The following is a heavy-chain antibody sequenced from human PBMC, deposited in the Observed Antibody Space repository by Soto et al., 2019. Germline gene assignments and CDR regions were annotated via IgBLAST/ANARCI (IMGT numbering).Heavy chain of an antibody. D-gene: IGHD3-22*01. J-gene: IGHJ5*02. V-gene: IGHV4-59*08. Sequence: SETLSLTCTVSGGSISSYYWSWIRQPPGKGLEWIGYIYYSGSTNYNPSLKSRVTISVDTSKNQFSLKLSSVTAADTALYFCARHEPSSSLIVAFDPWGQGAPVTVSS. CDR2: IYYSGST. CDR3: ARHEPSSSLIVAFDP. CDR1: GGSISSYY.